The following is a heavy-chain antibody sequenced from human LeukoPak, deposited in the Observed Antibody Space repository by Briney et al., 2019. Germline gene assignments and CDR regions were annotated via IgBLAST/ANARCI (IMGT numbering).Heavy chain of an antibody. CDR2: ISTSGSTI. CDR3: ATSLYCSSTSCQYGMGV. Sequence: PGGSLRHSCAASGFTFSSYEMNWVRQAPGKELEWVSYISTSGSTIYYADSVKGRFTISRDNAKKSLYLQMNSLRAEDTAVYYCATSLYCSSTSCQYGMGVWGQGTTVTVSS. CDR1: GFTFSSYE. V-gene: IGHV3-48*03. D-gene: IGHD2-2*01. J-gene: IGHJ6*02.